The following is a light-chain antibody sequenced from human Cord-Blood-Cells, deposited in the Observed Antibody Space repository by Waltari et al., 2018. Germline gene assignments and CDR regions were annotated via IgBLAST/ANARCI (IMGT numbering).Light chain of an antibody. CDR1: SLRSYY. CDR3: NSRDSSGNHVV. CDR2: GKN. J-gene: IGLJ2*01. V-gene: IGLV3-19*01. Sequence: SSELTHDPAVSVALGQTVRITCQGDSLRSYYASWYQQKPGQAPVLVICGKNNRPSGIPDRFSGSSSGNTASWTIPGAQAEDEADYYCNSRDSSGNHVVFGGGTKLTVL.